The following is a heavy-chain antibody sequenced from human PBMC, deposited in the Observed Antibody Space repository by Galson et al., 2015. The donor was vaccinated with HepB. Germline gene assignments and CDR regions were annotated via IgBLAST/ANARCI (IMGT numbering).Heavy chain of an antibody. Sequence: LRLSCAASGFTFSNAWMSWVRQAPGKGLEWVGRIKSKTDGGTTDYAAPVKGRFTISRDDSKNTLYLQMNSLKTEDTAVYYCTTDRLDLVWGSYRYRIDYWGQGTLVTVSS. V-gene: IGHV3-15*01. D-gene: IGHD3-16*02. CDR1: GFTFSNAW. CDR2: IKSKTDGGTT. J-gene: IGHJ4*02. CDR3: TTDRLDLVWGSYRYRIDY.